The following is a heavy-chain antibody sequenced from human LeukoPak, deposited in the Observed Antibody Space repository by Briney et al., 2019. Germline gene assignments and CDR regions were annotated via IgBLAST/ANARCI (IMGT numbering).Heavy chain of an antibody. D-gene: IGHD6-6*01. J-gene: IGHJ4*02. CDR2: MNPNSGNT. CDR1: GYTFTSYD. Sequence: ASVKVSCKASGYTFTSYDINWVRQATGQGLEWMGWMNPNSGNTGYAQKFQGRVTMTRNTSISTAYMELSSLRSEDTAVYYCARGVAARPRLREYFDYWGQGTLVTVSS. V-gene: IGHV1-8*01. CDR3: ARGVAARPRLREYFDY.